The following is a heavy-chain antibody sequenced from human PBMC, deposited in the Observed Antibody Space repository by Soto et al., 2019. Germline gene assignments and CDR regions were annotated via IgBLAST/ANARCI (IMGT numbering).Heavy chain of an antibody. V-gene: IGHV3-21*01. J-gene: IGHJ4*02. CDR2: ISSSSSYI. CDR3: ERDSGARIAVAGTGIDY. Sequence: PGGSLRLSCAASGFTFSSYSMNWVRQAPGKGLEWVSSISSSSSYIYYADSVKGRFTISRDKAKNSLYLQMNSLRAEDTAVYYCERDSGARIAVAGTGIDYWGQGTLVTVXS. D-gene: IGHD6-19*01. CDR1: GFTFSSYS.